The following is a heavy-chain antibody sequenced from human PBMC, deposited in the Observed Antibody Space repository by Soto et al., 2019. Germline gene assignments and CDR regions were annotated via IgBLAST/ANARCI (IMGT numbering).Heavy chain of an antibody. CDR3: ARYYYGSGSYYNLLFDY. CDR2: IYWDDDK. CDR1: GFSLSTSGVG. D-gene: IGHD3-10*01. Sequence: SGPTLVNPTQTLTLTCTFSGFSLSTSGVGVGWIRQPPGKALEWLALIYWDDDKRYSPSLKSRLTITKDTSKNQVVLTMTNMDPVDTATYYCARYYYGSGSYYNLLFDYWGQGTLAIVSS. V-gene: IGHV2-5*02. J-gene: IGHJ4*02.